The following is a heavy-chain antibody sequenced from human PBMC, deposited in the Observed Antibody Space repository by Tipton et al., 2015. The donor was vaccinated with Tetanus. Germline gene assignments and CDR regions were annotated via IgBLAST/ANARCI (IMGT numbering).Heavy chain of an antibody. Sequence: AVYGGSFSGYYCTWIRQSPGKGLEWIGEIHPSGSVFYSPSPKSRVTMLLDTSANQFSLKLTSVTAADTAVYYCARGEDQYKSGKFWGQGTLVTVSS. J-gene: IGHJ4*02. CDR1: GGSFSGYY. V-gene: IGHV4-34*01. D-gene: IGHD1-1*01. CDR2: IHPSGSV. CDR3: ARGEDQYKSGKF.